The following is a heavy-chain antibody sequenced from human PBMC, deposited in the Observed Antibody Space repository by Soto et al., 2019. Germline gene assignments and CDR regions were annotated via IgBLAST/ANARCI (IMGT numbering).Heavy chain of an antibody. J-gene: IGHJ4*02. D-gene: IGHD3-9*01. CDR1: GGSISSSSYY. CDR3: ARLEGLATISYYFDF. V-gene: IGHV4-39*01. Sequence: SETLSLTCSVSGGSISSSSYYWGWFRQPPGKGLEWIGSIYYSGSSYYNPSLKSRVTISIDKSKNQFSLKLSSLTAADTAVYYCARLEGLATISYYFDFWGQGTLVTVSS. CDR2: IYYSGSS.